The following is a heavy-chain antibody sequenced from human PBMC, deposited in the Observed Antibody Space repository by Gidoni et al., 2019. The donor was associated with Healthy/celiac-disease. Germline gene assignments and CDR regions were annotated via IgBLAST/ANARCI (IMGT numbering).Heavy chain of an antibody. CDR3: AKDRAPGRIAAAGMGYFDY. Sequence: EVQLLESGGGLVQPGGSLRLSCSASGCTFRSHAMSWVRQAPGKGLEWVSAISGRGGSTYYADSVKGRFTISRENAKNTLYLEMNSLRAEDTAVYYCAKDRAPGRIAAAGMGYFDYWGQGTLVTVSS. D-gene: IGHD6-13*01. J-gene: IGHJ4*02. CDR2: ISGRGGST. CDR1: GCTFRSHA. V-gene: IGHV3-23*01.